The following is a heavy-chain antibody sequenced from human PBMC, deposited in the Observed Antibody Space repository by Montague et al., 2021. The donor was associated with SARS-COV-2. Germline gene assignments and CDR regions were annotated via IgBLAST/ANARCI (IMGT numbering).Heavy chain of an antibody. CDR2: IYYSGST. J-gene: IGHJ3*02. CDR3: ARGSGWMGNAFDI. CDR1: GGSISSYY. V-gene: IGHV4-59*01. Sequence: SETLSLTCTVSGGSISSYYWSWIRQPPGKGLEWIVYIYYSGSTNYNPSLNSRVTISVDTSKNQFSLKLSTVTAADTAVYYCARGSGWMGNAFDIWGQGKMVTVS. D-gene: IGHD6-19*01.